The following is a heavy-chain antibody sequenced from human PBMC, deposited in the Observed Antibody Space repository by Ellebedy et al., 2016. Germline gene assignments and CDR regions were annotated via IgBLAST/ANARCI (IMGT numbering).Heavy chain of an antibody. D-gene: IGHD1-14*01. V-gene: IGHV1-8*01. CDR3: AREKPASCYFDY. CDR2: MNPNNGAT. CDR1: GYSFTGSD. J-gene: IGHJ4*02. Sequence: ASVKVSXXASGYSFTGSDIHWWRQGPGQGLEWMGWMNPNNGATGFAQKFRGRVTMTRDTSTSTVYMELSGLRSEDTAVYYCAREKPASCYFDYWGQGVLVTVSS.